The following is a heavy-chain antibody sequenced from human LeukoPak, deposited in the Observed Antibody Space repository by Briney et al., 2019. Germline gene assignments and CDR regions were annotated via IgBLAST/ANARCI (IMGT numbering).Heavy chain of an antibody. D-gene: IGHD2-2*01. V-gene: IGHV4-4*02. CDR1: GGSISSSNW. Sequence: PSETLSLTCAVSGGSISSSNWWSWVRQPPGKGLEWIGEIYHSGSTNYNPSLKSRVTISVDKSKNQFSLKLSSVTAADTAVYYCARGRDIVVVPAANYYFDYWGQGPRSPSPQ. CDR3: ARGRDIVVVPAANYYFDY. J-gene: IGHJ4*02. CDR2: IYHSGST.